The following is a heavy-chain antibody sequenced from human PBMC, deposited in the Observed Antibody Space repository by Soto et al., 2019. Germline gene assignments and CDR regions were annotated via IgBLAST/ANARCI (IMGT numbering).Heavy chain of an antibody. V-gene: IGHV1-3*01. CDR1: GYTFTSYA. CDR3: ARDLGPTGRIWYYYDSSGYYW. Sequence: ASVKVSCKASGYTFTSYAMHWVRQAPGQRLEWMGWINAGNGNTKYSQKFQGRVTITRDTSASTAYMELSSLRSEDTAVYYFARDLGPTGRIWYYYDSSGYYWWGQGTLVTVSS. CDR2: INAGNGNT. D-gene: IGHD3-22*01. J-gene: IGHJ4*02.